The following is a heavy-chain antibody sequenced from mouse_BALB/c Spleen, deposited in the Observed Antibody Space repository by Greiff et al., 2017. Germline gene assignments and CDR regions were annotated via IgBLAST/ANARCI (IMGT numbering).Heavy chain of an antibody. Sequence: EVHLVESGPGLVKPSQSLSLTCSVTGYSITSGYYWNWIRQFPGNKLEWMGYISYDGSNNYNPSLKNRISITRDTSKNQFFLKLNSVTTEDTATYYCARGGYGNDLYAMDYWGQGTSVTVSS. V-gene: IGHV3-6*02. CDR3: ARGGYGNDLYAMDY. J-gene: IGHJ4*01. D-gene: IGHD2-10*02. CDR1: GYSITSGYY. CDR2: ISYDGSN.